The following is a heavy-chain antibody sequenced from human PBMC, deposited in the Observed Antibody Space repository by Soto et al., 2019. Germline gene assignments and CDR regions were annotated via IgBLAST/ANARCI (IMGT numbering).Heavy chain of an antibody. Sequence: QLHLVQSGAVVKKPGASVTVSCSASGYPVTAYYMHWVRQAPGRGLEWMGGINPATGAAKYTQTFPGRVTMAREPATSTVFMGLGGLTSEDTGVFYCARGGGVGVAGSAAFDMWGQGTLVTVSS. V-gene: IGHV1-2*02. CDR1: GYPVTAYY. J-gene: IGHJ3*02. CDR3: ARGGGVGVAGSAAFDM. CDR2: INPATGAA. D-gene: IGHD3-3*01.